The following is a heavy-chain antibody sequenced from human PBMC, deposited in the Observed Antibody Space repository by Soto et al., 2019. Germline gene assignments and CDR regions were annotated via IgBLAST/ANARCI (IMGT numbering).Heavy chain of an antibody. D-gene: IGHD6-13*01. V-gene: IGHV4-34*09. CDR2: IYYSGST. Sequence: SETLSLTCAVYGGSFSGYYWSWIRQPPGKGLEWIGYIYYSGSTYYNPSLKSRVTISVDTSKNQFSLKLSSVTAADTAVYYCARVGIAAAVEYYYGMDVWGQGTTVTVSS. CDR3: ARVGIAAAVEYYYGMDV. CDR1: GGSFSGYY. J-gene: IGHJ6*02.